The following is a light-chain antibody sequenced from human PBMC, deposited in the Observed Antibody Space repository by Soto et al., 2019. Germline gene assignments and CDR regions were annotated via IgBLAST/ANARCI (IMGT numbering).Light chain of an antibody. V-gene: IGKV2-28*01. CDR3: MQALQSLT. CDR2: LGS. Sequence: DIVLTQSPRSLPVIPGEPASMSCRSSQSLLHTNGYNYLDWYLQRPGHSPQLLIYLGSNRASGVPDRFSGGGSGTEYILKISRVEAEDVGVYYCMQALQSLTFGQGTRLE. J-gene: IGKJ5*01. CDR1: QSLLHTNGYNY.